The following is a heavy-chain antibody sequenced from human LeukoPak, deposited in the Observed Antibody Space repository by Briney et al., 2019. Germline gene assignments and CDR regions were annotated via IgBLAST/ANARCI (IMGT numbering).Heavy chain of an antibody. CDR3: ARLFLWPNWFDP. J-gene: IGHJ5*02. CDR1: GGSISGSSYY. Sequence: TSETLSLTCTVSGGSISGSSYYWGWIRQPPGKGLEWIGSVYYTGSTYYSPSLKSRVTISVDTSKNQFSLKLSSVTAADTAVYYCARLFLWPNWFDPWGQGTLVTVSS. V-gene: IGHV4-39*07. D-gene: IGHD3-10*01. CDR2: VYYTGST.